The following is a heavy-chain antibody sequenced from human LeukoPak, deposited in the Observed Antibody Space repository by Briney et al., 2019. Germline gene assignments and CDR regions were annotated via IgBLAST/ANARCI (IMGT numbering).Heavy chain of an antibody. CDR1: GFTFSSYG. D-gene: IGHD3-10*01. CDR2: IRYDGSNK. J-gene: IGHJ4*02. V-gene: IGHV3-30*02. Sequence: GGSLRLSCAASGFTFSSYGMHWVRQAPGKGLEWVAFIRYDGSNKYYADSVKGRFTISRDNSKNTLYLQMNSLRAEDTAVYYCAKDSRSDYYGSGSYTYDYWGQGTLVTVSS. CDR3: AKDSRSDYYGSGSYTYDY.